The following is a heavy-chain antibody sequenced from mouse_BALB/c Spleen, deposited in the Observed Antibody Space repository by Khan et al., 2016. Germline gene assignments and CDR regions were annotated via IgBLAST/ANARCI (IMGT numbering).Heavy chain of an antibody. V-gene: IGHV5-12*02. CDR2: ISNGGGST. J-gene: IGHJ3*01. CDR1: GFTFSDYY. Sequence: EVELVESGGGLVQPGGSLKLSCATSGFTFSDYYMYWVRQTPEKRLEWVAYISNGGGSTYYPDTVKGRFTISRDNAKNTLYLQMSRLKSEDTAMXYCARSIHYYGYVTYWGQGTLVTVSA. CDR3: ARSIHYYGYVTY. D-gene: IGHD1-2*01.